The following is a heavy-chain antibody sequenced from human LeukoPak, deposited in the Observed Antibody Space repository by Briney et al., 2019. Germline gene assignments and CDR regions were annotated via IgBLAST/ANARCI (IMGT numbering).Heavy chain of an antibody. CDR3: AREEGYDILTGYYHHDAFDI. CDR2: INPSGGST. Sequence: ASVNVSCKASGYTFTSYYMHWVRQAPGQGLEWMGIINPSGGSTSYAQKFQGRVTMTRDTSTSTVYMELSSLRSEDTAVYYCAREEGYDILTGYYHHDAFDIWGQGTMVTVSS. V-gene: IGHV1-46*01. CDR1: GYTFTSYY. J-gene: IGHJ3*02. D-gene: IGHD3-9*01.